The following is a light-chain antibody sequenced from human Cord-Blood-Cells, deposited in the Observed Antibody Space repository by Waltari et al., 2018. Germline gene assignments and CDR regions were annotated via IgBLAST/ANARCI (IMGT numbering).Light chain of an antibody. V-gene: IGLV2-14*01. CDR1: SSDVGGYNY. J-gene: IGLJ1*01. CDR2: DVS. CDR3: SSYTSSSTYV. Sequence: QSALTQPASVSGSPGQSITISCTGPSSDVGGYNYVSWHQQHPGKAPKLMIYDVSNRPSGVSNRFSGSKSGNTASLTISGLQAEDEADYYCSSYTSSSTYVFGTGTKVTVL.